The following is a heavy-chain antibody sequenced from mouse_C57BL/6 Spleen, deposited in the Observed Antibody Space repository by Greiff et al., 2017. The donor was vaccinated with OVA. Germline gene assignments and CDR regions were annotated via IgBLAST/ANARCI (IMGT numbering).Heavy chain of an antibody. V-gene: IGHV1-69*01. J-gene: IGHJ2*01. Sequence: QVQLQQPGAELVMPGASVKLSCKASGYTFTSYWMHWVKQRPGQGLEWIGEIDPSDSYTNYNQKFKGKSTLTVDKSSSTAYMQLSSLTSEDAAVYYCAREKGYWGKGTTLTFSS. CDR2: IDPSDSYT. CDR3: AREKGY. CDR1: GYTFTSYW.